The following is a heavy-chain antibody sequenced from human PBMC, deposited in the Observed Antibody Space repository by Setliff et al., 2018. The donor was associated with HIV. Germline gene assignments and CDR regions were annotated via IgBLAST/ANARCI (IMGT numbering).Heavy chain of an antibody. CDR3: TRGNRTDY. J-gene: IGHJ4*02. CDR1: GYTFTSYA. Sequence: ASVKVSCKASGYTFTSYAMNWVRQAPGQGLEWMGWINANTGNPTYALGFIGRFVLSLENSVSTAHLQISSLKAEDTAVYYCTRGNRTDYWGQGTLVTVS. V-gene: IGHV7-4-1*02. CDR2: INANTGNP.